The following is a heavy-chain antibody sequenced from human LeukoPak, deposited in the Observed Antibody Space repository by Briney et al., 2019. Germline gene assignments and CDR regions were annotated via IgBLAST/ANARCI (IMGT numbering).Heavy chain of an antibody. V-gene: IGHV4-34*01. D-gene: IGHD4-17*01. CDR1: GGSFSGYY. J-gene: IGHJ4*02. CDR2: INHSGST. Sequence: SETLSLTCAVYGGSFSGYYWSWIRQSPGQGLEWIGEINHSGSTNYNPSLKSRVTISVDTSKNQFSLKLSSVTAADTAVYYCARVPTVTFFDYWGQGTLVTVSS. CDR3: ARVPTVTFFDY.